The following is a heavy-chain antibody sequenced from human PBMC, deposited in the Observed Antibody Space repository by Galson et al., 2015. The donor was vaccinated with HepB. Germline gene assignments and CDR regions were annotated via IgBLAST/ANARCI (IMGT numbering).Heavy chain of an antibody. V-gene: IGHV3-7*03. J-gene: IGHJ6*02. CDR1: GFTFSSYW. Sequence: SLRLSCAASGFTFSSYWMSWVRQAPGKGLEWVANIKHDGSEKYYVDSVKGRFTISRDNAKNSLYLQMNSLRAEDTAVYYCARDSSSWYYYYGMDVWGQGTTVTVSS. D-gene: IGHD6-13*01. CDR2: IKHDGSEK. CDR3: ARDSSSWYYYYGMDV.